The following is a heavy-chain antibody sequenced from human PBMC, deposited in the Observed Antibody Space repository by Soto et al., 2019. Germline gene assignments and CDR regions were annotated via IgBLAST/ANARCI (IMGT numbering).Heavy chain of an antibody. CDR3: ARVPDR. J-gene: IGHJ5*02. Sequence: XXSLKISCKGSGYSFTTYWIGWVRQMPGNAXKWMGXTYHTGKTYYTXALKSRVTTSVERSKNQFSLKPSSVNAADTAVYYCARVPDRWGQGTLVTVSS. CDR2: TYHTGKT. CDR1: GYSFTTYW. V-gene: IGHV5-51*01. D-gene: IGHD2-2*01.